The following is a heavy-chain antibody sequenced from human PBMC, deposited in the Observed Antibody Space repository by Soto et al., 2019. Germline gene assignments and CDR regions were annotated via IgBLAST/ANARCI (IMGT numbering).Heavy chain of an antibody. J-gene: IGHJ4*02. CDR2: ISAYNGNT. CDR1: GYTFTSYG. V-gene: IGHV1-18*01. CDR3: ARSQDDYIWGSYRPVGDY. D-gene: IGHD3-16*02. Sequence: QVQLVQSGAEVKKPGASVKVSCKASGYTFTSYGISWVRQAPGQGLEWMGWISAYNGNTNYAQKLQGRVTMTTDTSPSTAYMELRSLRSDDXAVYYCARSQDDYIWGSYRPVGDYWGQGTLVTVSS.